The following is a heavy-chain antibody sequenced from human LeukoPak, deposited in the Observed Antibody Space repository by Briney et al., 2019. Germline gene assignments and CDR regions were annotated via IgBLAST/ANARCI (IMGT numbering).Heavy chain of an antibody. V-gene: IGHV3-30-3*01. D-gene: IGHD5-18*01. J-gene: IGHJ4*02. CDR3: ARDLHGYSYGYFDY. Sequence: GGSLRLSCAASGFTFSSYAMHWVRQAPGKGLEWVAVISYDGSNNYYADSVKGRFTISRDNSENTLYLHMNSLRAEGTVLYYCARDLHGYSYGYFDYWGQGTLVTVSS. CDR2: ISYDGSNN. CDR1: GFTFSSYA.